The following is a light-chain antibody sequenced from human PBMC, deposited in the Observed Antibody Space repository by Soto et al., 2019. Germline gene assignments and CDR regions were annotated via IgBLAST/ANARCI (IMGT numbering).Light chain of an antibody. CDR3: QSYESSSLSGFV. J-gene: IGLJ1*01. Sequence: QSALTQPASVSGSPGQSITISCTGTSSDVGGYNYVSWYQQHPGKAPKLIIYDVSYRPSGVSNRFSGSKSGNTASLTISGLQADDEADYYCQSYESSSLSGFVFGSGTKVTVL. CDR2: DVS. V-gene: IGLV2-14*03. CDR1: SSDVGGYNY.